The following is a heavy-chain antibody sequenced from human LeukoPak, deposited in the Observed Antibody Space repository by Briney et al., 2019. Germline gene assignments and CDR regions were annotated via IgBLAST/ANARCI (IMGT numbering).Heavy chain of an antibody. V-gene: IGHV4-4*02. D-gene: IGHD3-9*01. CDR1: GGSISSSNW. J-gene: IGHJ4*02. Sequence: SETLSLTCAVSGGSISSSNWWCWVRQPPGKGLEWIGEIYHSGSTNYNPSLKSRVTISVDKSKNQFSLKLSSVTAADTAVYYCVLRYFDWLFDYWGQGTLVTVSS. CDR3: VLRYFDWLFDY. CDR2: IYHSGST.